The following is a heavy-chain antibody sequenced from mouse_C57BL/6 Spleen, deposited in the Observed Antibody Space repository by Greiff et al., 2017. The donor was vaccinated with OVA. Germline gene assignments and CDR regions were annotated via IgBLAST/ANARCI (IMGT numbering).Heavy chain of an antibody. CDR2: ISSGGSYT. J-gene: IGHJ4*01. CDR3: ARQGVTTVVAPYYAMDY. D-gene: IGHD1-1*01. V-gene: IGHV5-6*01. Sequence: DVQLVESGGDLVKPGGSLKLSCAASGFTFSSYGMSWVRQTPDKRLEWVATISSGGSYTYYPDSVKGRFTISRDNAKNTLYLQMSSLKSEDTAMYYCARQGVTTVVAPYYAMDYWGQGTSVTVSS. CDR1: GFTFSSYG.